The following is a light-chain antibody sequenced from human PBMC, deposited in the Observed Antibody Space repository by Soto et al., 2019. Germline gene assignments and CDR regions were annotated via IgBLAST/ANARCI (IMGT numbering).Light chain of an antibody. Sequence: QSVLTQPTSVSGAAGKRVTISCTGSSSNIGAGYDVHWYQQLPGTAPKLLIYGNSNRPSGVPDRFSGSKSGTSASLAITGLQAEDEADYYCQSYDSSLSGSGVFGSGTKLTV. CDR1: SSNIGAGYD. J-gene: IGLJ1*01. CDR2: GNS. V-gene: IGLV1-40*01. CDR3: QSYDSSLSGSGV.